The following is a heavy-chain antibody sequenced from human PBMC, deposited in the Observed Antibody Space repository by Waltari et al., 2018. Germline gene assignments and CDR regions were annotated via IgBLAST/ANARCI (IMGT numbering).Heavy chain of an antibody. V-gene: IGHV3-21*01. CDR1: GFTFSSYS. D-gene: IGHD3-22*01. J-gene: IGHJ3*02. CDR2: ISSSSSYI. CDR3: ARRVTMIVALGDAFDI. Sequence: EVQLVESGGGLVKPGGSLRLSCAASGFTFSSYSMNWVRQAPGKGLEWVSSISSSSSYIYYADSVKGRFTISRDNAKNSLYLQMNSLRAEDTAVYYCARRVTMIVALGDAFDIWGQGTMVTVSS.